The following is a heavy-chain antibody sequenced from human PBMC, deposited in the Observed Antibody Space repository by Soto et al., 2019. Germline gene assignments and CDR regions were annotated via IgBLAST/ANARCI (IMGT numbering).Heavy chain of an antibody. J-gene: IGHJ4*02. CDR1: GFTFDDYA. CDR3: AKDIRCSGRMPLFGF. CDR2: ISWNSGSV. V-gene: IGHV3-9*01. D-gene: IGHD3-10*02. Sequence: EVQLVESGGGLVQPGRSLRLSCAASGFTFDDYAMHWVRQAPGKGLEWVSGISWNSGSVGYADSVKGRFTISRDNAKNALYLQMKSLRTEDRAFYYCAKDIRCSGRMPLFGFWGQGTLVTGSS.